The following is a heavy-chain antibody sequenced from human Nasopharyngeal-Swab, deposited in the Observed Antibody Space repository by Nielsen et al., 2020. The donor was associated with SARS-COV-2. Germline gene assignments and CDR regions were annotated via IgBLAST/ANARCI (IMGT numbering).Heavy chain of an antibody. Sequence: ASVKVSCKASGYTFTSYGISWVRQAPGQGLEWMGWMNPNSGNTGYAQKFQGRVTMTRNTSISTAYMELSSLRSEDTAVYYCARGGSSSYYFDYWGQGTLVTVSS. CDR3: ARGGSSSYYFDY. J-gene: IGHJ4*02. D-gene: IGHD2-15*01. CDR1: GYTFTSYG. CDR2: MNPNSGNT. V-gene: IGHV1-8*02.